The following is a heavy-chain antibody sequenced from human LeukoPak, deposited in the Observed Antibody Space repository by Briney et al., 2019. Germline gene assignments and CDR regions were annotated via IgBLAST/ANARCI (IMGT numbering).Heavy chain of an antibody. D-gene: IGHD1-26*01. Sequence: GGSLRLSCAASGFTFSSYWMSWVRQAPGKGLEWVANIKQDGSEKYYVDSVKGRFTISRDNSKNTLYLQMNSLRAEDTAVYYCAKDSHYSGSYYYWGQGTLVTVSS. CDR3: AKDSHYSGSYYY. CDR2: IKQDGSEK. V-gene: IGHV3-7*01. CDR1: GFTFSSYW. J-gene: IGHJ4*02.